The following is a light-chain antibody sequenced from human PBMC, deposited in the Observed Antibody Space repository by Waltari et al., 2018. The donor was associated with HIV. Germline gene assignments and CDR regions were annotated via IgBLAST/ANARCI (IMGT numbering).Light chain of an antibody. CDR3: CAYAGSTTYVI. Sequence: QSALTQPASVSGSPGQSITISCTATSSYGGGSNLVSWYQQHPGKAPKLMIYEVSKRPSGVSNRFSGSKSGNTASLTISGLQAEDEADYYCCAYAGSTTYVIFGGGTKLTVL. V-gene: IGLV2-23*02. CDR2: EVS. J-gene: IGLJ2*01. CDR1: SSYGGGSNL.